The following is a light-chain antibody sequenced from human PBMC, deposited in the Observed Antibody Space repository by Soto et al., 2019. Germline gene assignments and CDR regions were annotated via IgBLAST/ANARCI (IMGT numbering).Light chain of an antibody. Sequence: DIRLTQSPSSLSASVGDIVTISCRASRSINNGLNWYQQRPGKAPKLLIYSASSLQSGVPSRFSGSGSGTDFTLTINSLQPEDFATYYCQESYTSGLTFGGGAKVEI. J-gene: IGKJ4*01. CDR2: SAS. CDR3: QESYTSGLT. V-gene: IGKV1-39*01. CDR1: RSINNG.